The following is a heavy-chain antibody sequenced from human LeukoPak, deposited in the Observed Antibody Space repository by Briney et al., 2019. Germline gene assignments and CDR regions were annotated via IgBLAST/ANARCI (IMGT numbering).Heavy chain of an antibody. V-gene: IGHV1-24*01. D-gene: IGHD1-26*01. CDR3: AQVGATRGLDY. CDR1: GGTFSSYA. J-gene: IGHJ4*02. Sequence: ASVKVSCKASGGTFSSYAISWVRQAPGKGLEWMGGFDPEDGETIYAQKFQGRVTMTEDTSTDTAYMELSSLRSEDTAVYYCAQVGATRGLDYWGQGTLVTVSS. CDR2: FDPEDGET.